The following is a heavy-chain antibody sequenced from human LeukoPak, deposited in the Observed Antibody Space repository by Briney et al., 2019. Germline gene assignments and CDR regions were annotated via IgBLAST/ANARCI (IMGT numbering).Heavy chain of an antibody. D-gene: IGHD6-13*01. V-gene: IGHV3-30*02. CDR2: IWYDGSNK. J-gene: IGHJ4*02. CDR3: AKDRSSSWSLDY. Sequence: GGSLRLSCAASGFIFSSYAMHWVRQAPGKGLEWVALIWYDGSNKYYADSLKGRFTISRDNSKNTLYLQMNSLRAEDTAVHYCAKDRSSSWSLDYWGQGTLVTVSS. CDR1: GFIFSSYA.